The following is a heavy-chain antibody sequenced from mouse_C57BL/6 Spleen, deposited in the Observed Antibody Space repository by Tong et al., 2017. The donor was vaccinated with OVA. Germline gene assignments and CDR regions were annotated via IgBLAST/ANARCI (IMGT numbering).Heavy chain of an antibody. Sequence: EVQLQESGGGLVKPGGSLKLSCAASGFTFSSYAMSWVRQTPEKRLEWVATISDGGSYTYYPDNVKGRFTISRDNAKNNLYLQMSHLKSEDTAMYYCARGYYEDAMDYWGQGTSVTVSS. CDR1: GFTFSSYA. J-gene: IGHJ4*01. D-gene: IGHD2-4*01. CDR3: ARGYYEDAMDY. CDR2: ISDGGSYT. V-gene: IGHV5-4*01.